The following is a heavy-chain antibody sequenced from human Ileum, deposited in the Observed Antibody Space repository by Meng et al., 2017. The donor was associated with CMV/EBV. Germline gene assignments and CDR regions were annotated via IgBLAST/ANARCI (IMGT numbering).Heavy chain of an antibody. Sequence: HWVRQAPGKGLEWVAVISYDGSNKYYADSVKGRFTISRDNSKNTLYLQMNSLRAEDTAVYYCARDPLALSDFWSGITPVDYYYGMDVWGQGTTVTVSS. CDR2: ISYDGSNK. CDR3: ARDPLALSDFWSGITPVDYYYGMDV. J-gene: IGHJ6*02. D-gene: IGHD3-3*01. V-gene: IGHV3-30-3*01.